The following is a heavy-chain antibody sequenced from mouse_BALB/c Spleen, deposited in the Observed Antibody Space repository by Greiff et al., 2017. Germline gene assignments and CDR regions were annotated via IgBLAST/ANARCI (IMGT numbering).Heavy chain of an antibody. CDR2: IWGDGST. CDR1: GFSLTGYG. V-gene: IGHV2-6-7*01. Sequence: QVQLKESGPGLVAPSQSLSITCTVSGFSLTGYGVNWVRQPPGKGLEWLGMIWGDGSTDYNSALKSRLSISKDNSKSQVFLKMNSLQTDDTARYYCARDPYYGYHYYAMDYWGQGTSVTVSS. D-gene: IGHD2-9*01. J-gene: IGHJ4*01. CDR3: ARDPYYGYHYYAMDY.